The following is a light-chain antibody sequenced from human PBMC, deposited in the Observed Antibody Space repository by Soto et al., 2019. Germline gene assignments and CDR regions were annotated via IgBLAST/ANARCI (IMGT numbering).Light chain of an antibody. CDR2: GAS. CDR3: QQYGSSPYT. V-gene: IGKV3-20*01. CDR1: QSVRSSY. Sequence: EIVLTQSPGTLSLSPGERATLSCRASQSVRSSYLAWYQQKPGQAPRLLIYGASSRATGIPARFSGSGSGTDFTLSISRLEPEDFAMFYCQQYGSSPYTFGQGTNLEIK. J-gene: IGKJ2*01.